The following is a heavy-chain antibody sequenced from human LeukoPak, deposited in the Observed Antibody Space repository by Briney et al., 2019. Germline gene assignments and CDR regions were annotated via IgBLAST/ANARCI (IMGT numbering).Heavy chain of an antibody. V-gene: IGHV3-7*03. CDR3: AKDTAPLGATKEFDH. CDR1: GFTFSAYW. D-gene: IGHD1-26*01. Sequence: GGSLRLSCAASGFTFSAYWMSWVRQAPGKGLEWVANIKQDGSEKYYVDSVKGRFTISRDNAKNSLYLQMNSLRVDDTAVYYCAKDTAPLGATKEFDHWGQGTLVTVSS. CDR2: IKQDGSEK. J-gene: IGHJ4*02.